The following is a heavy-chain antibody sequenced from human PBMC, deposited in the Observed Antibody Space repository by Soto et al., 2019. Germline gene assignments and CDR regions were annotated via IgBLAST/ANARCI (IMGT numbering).Heavy chain of an antibody. CDR3: ARAIRGPRRLNGMDD. CDR1: GFSLTRPGMC. Sequence: SGPTLVNPTETLTMTCTFSGFSLTRPGMCVSWIRQPPGKALEWLALIERDDDDKYYSTSLKTRLTISKDTRKNQVVLTMANMDPADTGTYYCARAIRGPRRLNGMDDWGQGTKVTVSS. V-gene: IGHV2-70*13. CDR2: IERDDDDK. D-gene: IGHD2-2*02. J-gene: IGHJ6*02.